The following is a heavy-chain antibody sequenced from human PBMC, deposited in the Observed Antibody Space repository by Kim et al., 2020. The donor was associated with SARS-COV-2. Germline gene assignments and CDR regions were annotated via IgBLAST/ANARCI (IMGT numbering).Heavy chain of an antibody. J-gene: IGHJ4*02. CDR3: ANDPEIRYFDWLSGFDY. CDR2: ISGSGGST. CDR1: GFTFSSYA. Sequence: GGSLRLSCAASGFTFSSYAMSWVRQAPGKGLEWVSAISGSGGSTYYADSVKGRFTISRDNSKNTLYLQMNSLRAEDTAVYYCANDPEIRYFDWLSGFDYWGQGALGTVSS. V-gene: IGHV3-23*01. D-gene: IGHD3-9*01.